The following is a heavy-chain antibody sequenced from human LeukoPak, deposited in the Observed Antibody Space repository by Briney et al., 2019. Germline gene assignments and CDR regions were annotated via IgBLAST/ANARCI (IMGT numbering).Heavy chain of an antibody. Sequence: SETLSLTCTVSGGSISGYYWSWIRQPAGKGLEWIGRINTSGSTNYNPSLKSRVTMSVDTSKNQFSLKLSSVTAADTAVYYCERDSEAVYWSGSYNFVPWRQGTLVSVSS. CDR3: ERDSEAVYWSGSYNFVP. J-gene: IGHJ5*02. D-gene: IGHD3-10*01. CDR2: INTSGST. V-gene: IGHV4-4*07. CDR1: GGSISGYY.